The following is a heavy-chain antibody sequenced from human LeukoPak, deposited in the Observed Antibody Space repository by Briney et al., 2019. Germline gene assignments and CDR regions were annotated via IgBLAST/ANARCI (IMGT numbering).Heavy chain of an antibody. Sequence: GGSLRLSCAASGFTFSSYAMSWVRQAPGKGLEWVSAISGSGGSTYYADSVKGRFTISRDNSKNTLYLQMNSLRAEDTAVYYCAKDSEDIVATPSNYWGQGTLVTVSS. CDR3: AKDSEDIVATPSNY. CDR1: GFTFSSYA. V-gene: IGHV3-23*01. D-gene: IGHD5-12*01. J-gene: IGHJ4*02. CDR2: ISGSGGST.